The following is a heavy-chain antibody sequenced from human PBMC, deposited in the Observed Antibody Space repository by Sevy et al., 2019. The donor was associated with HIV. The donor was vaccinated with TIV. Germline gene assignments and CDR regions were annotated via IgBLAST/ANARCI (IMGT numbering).Heavy chain of an antibody. CDR2: IKSEIDGGAI. Sequence: GGCLRLSCAASGFTFSSAWMSWVRQAPGKGLEWVGRIKSEIDGGAIDYAAPVKGRFSISREDSKNTVYLQMNRLKSDGTAVYYCIIDPGYRGYDEEVINYYYYGMDVWGQGTTVTVSS. D-gene: IGHD5-12*01. J-gene: IGHJ6*02. CDR1: GFTFSSAW. CDR3: IIDPGYRGYDEEVINYYYYGMDV. V-gene: IGHV3-15*01.